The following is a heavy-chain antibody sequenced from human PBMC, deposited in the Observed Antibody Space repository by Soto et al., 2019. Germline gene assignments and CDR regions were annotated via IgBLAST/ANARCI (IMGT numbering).Heavy chain of an antibody. CDR1: GGSISSGGYY. D-gene: IGHD6-19*01. J-gene: IGHJ6*03. CDR2: IYYSGST. CDR3: ARDRAVRSELSGWYHYYYYYYMDV. V-gene: IGHV4-31*03. Sequence: PSETLSLTCTVSGGSISSGGYYWSWIRQHPGKGLEWIGYIYYSGSTYYNPSLKSRVTISVDTSKNQFSLKLSSVTAADTAVYYCARDRAVRSELSGWYHYYYYYYMDVWGKGTTVTVSS.